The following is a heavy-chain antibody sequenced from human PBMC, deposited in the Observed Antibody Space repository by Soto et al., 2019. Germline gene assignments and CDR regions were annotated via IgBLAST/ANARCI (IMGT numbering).Heavy chain of an antibody. CDR2: INPKTAAT. J-gene: IGHJ6*02. CDR3: ASIKWGLNYYNGMDV. CDR1: GYSFSDYF. V-gene: IGHV1-2*02. Sequence: QVQLVQSGAEVKKSGASVKVSCKPSGYSFSDYFIQWVRQAPGQGLAWVAWINPKTAATNYAKKFQGRVSLSWDTSSTTAYMELTRLRPDDTAVYYCASIKWGLNYYNGMDVWGQGTTVIVSS. D-gene: IGHD1-26*01.